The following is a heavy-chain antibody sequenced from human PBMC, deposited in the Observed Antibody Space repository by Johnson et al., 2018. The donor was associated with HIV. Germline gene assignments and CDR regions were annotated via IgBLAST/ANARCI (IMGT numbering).Heavy chain of an antibody. CDR2: IYSGGNT. CDR1: RFTVSSNY. D-gene: IGHD3-3*01. CDR3: AKGLLRYEAADAFDI. J-gene: IGHJ3*02. V-gene: IGHV3-66*01. Sequence: VQLVESGGGLVQPGGSLRLSCAASRFTVSSNYMTWVRQAPGKGLEWVSVIYSGGNTYYADSVKGRFTISRDNSKNTLYLQMNSLRAEDTAVYYCAKGLLRYEAADAFDIWGQGTMVTVTS.